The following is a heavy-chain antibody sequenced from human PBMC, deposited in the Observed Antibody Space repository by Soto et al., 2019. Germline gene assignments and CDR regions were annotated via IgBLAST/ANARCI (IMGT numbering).Heavy chain of an antibody. Sequence: PSETLSLTCAVSGGSISSSNWWSWVRQPPGKGLEWIGESYRGGSTNYNPSLKSRVTISVDKSKNQFSLKLSSVTAADTAVYYCARDRYCSGGSRSGDNWFDHWGQGTLVTVSS. D-gene: IGHD2-15*01. CDR1: GGSISSSNW. CDR2: SYRGGST. V-gene: IGHV4-4*02. CDR3: ARDRYCSGGSRSGDNWFDH. J-gene: IGHJ5*02.